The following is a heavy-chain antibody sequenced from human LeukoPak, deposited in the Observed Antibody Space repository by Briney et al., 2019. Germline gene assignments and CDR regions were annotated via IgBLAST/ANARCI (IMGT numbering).Heavy chain of an antibody. V-gene: IGHV4-30-4*08. J-gene: IGHJ3*02. CDR1: GGSITSGDYY. D-gene: IGHD4-23*01. CDR2: IYYSGST. Sequence: SQTLSLTCTVSGGSITSGDYYCTWIRQPPGKGLEWIVNIYYSGSTYYNPSLKSRLTFSVDTSKNQFSLSLSSVTAADTAVYYCATMMVTVPDAFEIWGPGTMVTVSS. CDR3: ATMMVTVPDAFEI.